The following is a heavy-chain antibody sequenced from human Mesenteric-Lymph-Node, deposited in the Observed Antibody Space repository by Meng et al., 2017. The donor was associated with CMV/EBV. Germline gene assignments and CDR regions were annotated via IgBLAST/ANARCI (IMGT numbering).Heavy chain of an antibody. CDR3: ARGDVFAY. J-gene: IGHJ4*02. V-gene: IGHV1-2*02. CDR1: GYIFSDYF. CDR2: INPNSGDT. Sequence: ASVKVSCKASGYIFSDYFMHWVRQAPGQGLEWMGWINPNSGDTKYAQKFQGRVIMTRDTSISTAYMELSRLRYDDTAVFYCARGDVFAYWGQGTLVTVSS.